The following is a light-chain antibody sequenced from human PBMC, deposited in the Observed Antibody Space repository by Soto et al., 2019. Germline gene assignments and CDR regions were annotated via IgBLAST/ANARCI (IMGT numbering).Light chain of an antibody. CDR2: GAS. J-gene: IGKJ1*01. Sequence: EIVMTQSPATLSVSPGERATLSCRASQSVGSNLAWYQQKPGQAPRLLIYGASTRATGIPARFSGSGSGTEFTLTISSLQSEDFAVYYCQQHNYWPPRTFGQGTKVEIK. V-gene: IGKV3-15*01. CDR1: QSVGSN. CDR3: QQHNYWPPRT.